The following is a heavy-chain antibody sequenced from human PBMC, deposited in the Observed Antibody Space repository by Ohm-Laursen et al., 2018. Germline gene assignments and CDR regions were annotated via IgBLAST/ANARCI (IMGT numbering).Heavy chain of an antibody. D-gene: IGHD1-26*01. CDR3: ASSARRRSTNWFDP. CDR2: INHSGST. J-gene: IGHJ5*02. Sequence: TLSLTCAVYGGSFSGYYWSWIRQPPGKGLEWIGEINHSGSTNYNPSLKSRVTISVDTSKNQFSLKLSSVTAADTAVYYCASSARRRSTNWFDPWGQGTLVTVSS. CDR1: GGSFSGYY. V-gene: IGHV4-34*01.